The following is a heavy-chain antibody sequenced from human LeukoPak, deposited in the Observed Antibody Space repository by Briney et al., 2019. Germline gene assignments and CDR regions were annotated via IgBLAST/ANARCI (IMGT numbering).Heavy chain of an antibody. D-gene: IGHD3-10*01. V-gene: IGHV3-30*02. CDR3: AMGFSIRLGLIDY. CDR2: IRFDGSTK. Sequence: QPGGSRRLSCVASGITFRSSSMHWVRQAPGKGLEWLAFIRFDGSTKYYADSVKGRFTISRDNSKNTLYLQMNSLRAEDTGVYYCAMGFSIRLGLIDYWGQGPLVTVSS. CDR1: GITFRSSS. J-gene: IGHJ4*02.